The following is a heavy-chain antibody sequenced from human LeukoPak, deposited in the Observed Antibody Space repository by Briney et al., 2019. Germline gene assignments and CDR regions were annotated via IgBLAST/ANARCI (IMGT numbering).Heavy chain of an antibody. CDR2: IIPIFGTA. CDR3: ARTRGFTIFGVNDAFDI. Sequence: ASVKVSCKASGGTFSSYVISWVRQAPGQGLEWMGGIIPIFGTANYAQKFQGRVTITADESTSTAYIQLSSLRSEDTAVYYCARTRGFTIFGVNDAFDIWGQGTMVTVSS. J-gene: IGHJ3*02. D-gene: IGHD3-3*01. CDR1: GGTFSSYV. V-gene: IGHV1-69*13.